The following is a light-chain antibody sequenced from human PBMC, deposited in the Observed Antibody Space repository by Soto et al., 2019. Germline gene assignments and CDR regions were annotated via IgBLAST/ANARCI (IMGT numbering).Light chain of an antibody. J-gene: IGKJ4*01. CDR1: QSISSY. V-gene: IGKV1-39*01. CDR3: QQCYSTPLT. CDR2: GAS. Sequence: DIQMTQSPSSLSASVGDRVTITCRASQSISSYLNWYQQRPGKAPNLLISGASTLQSGIPSRFSGSGSGTDCTLTISSLQPEDSATYYCQQCYSTPLTFGGGTKVEIK.